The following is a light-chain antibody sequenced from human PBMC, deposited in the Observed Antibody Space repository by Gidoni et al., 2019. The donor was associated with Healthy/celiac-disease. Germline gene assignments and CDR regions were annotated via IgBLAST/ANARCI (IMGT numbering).Light chain of an antibody. J-gene: IGLJ1*01. CDR2: DVS. V-gene: IGLV2-14*03. Sequence: QSALTQHASGSGSPGQSITTSCTGTSSDVGGYNYVSWYQQHPGKAPKLMIYDVSNRPSGVSNRFSGSKSGNTASLTISGLQAEDEADYYCSSYTSSSTYVFGTGTKVTVL. CDR3: SSYTSSSTYV. CDR1: SSDVGGYNY.